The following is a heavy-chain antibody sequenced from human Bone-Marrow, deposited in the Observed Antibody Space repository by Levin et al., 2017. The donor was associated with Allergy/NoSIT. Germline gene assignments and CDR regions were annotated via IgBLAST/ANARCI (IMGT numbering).Heavy chain of an antibody. CDR2: ISGRGFTI. V-gene: IGHV3-11*01. J-gene: IGHJ4*02. Sequence: LSLTCAASGFPFSDYYMTWIRQAPGKGLEWISYISGRGFTIFYADSVKGRFTISRDNAKNSLSLQMSNLRAEDTAVYYCARLGVGGWFFDFWGQGTLVTVSS. CDR1: GFPFSDYY. CDR3: ARLGVGGWFFDF. D-gene: IGHD6-19*01.